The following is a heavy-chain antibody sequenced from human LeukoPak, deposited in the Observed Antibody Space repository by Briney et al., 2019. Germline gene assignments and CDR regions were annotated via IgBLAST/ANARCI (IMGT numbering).Heavy chain of an antibody. J-gene: IGHJ4*02. D-gene: IGHD3-9*01. CDR2: ISYSGNT. Sequence: SETLSLTCTVSGGSINSFYWSWIRQPPGKGLEWIGYISYSGNTNYNPSLKSRVTISVDTSKNQFSLKLSSVTAADTAVYYCARGSRPVYNLLTGKRYFDYWGQGTLLTVSS. CDR3: ARGSRPVYNLLTGKRYFDY. V-gene: IGHV4-59*01. CDR1: GGSINSFY.